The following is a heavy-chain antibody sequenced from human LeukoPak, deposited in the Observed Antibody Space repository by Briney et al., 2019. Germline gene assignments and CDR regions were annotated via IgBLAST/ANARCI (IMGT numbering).Heavy chain of an antibody. V-gene: IGHV3-15*01. CDR3: ATRGYVDYFDY. CDR2: IKSKTDGGTT. J-gene: IGHJ4*02. CDR1: GFTFSSYA. Sequence: GGSPRLSCAASGFTFSSYAMHWVRQAPGKGLEWVGRIKSKTDGGTTDYAAPVKGRFTISRDDSKNTLYLQMSSLKTEDTAVYYCATRGYVDYFDYWGQGTLVTVSS. D-gene: IGHD6-25*01.